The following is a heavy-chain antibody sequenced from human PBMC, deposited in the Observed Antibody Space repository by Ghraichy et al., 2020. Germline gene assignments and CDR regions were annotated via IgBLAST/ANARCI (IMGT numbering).Heavy chain of an antibody. Sequence: KGGRQGPGKGLEWVSSISSTSSTIHYADSGKGRFTISRDNAENSLYLQMNSLRDEDTAVYYCARTLQMDVWGRGTTVTVSS. CDR2: ISSTSSTI. J-gene: IGHJ6*02. V-gene: IGHV3-48*02. CDR3: ARTLQMDV. D-gene: IGHD1-1*01.